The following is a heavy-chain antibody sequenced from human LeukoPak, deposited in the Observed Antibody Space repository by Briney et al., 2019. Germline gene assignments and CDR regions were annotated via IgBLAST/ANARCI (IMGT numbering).Heavy chain of an antibody. V-gene: IGHV1-2*02. CDR3: VRDLMTTQTWDFDY. Sequence: GASVKVSCKGSGYTFTGYYMHWVRRAPGQGLEWMAWINPNSGAANYAKRFQGRVTVTRDTSISTAYMELSSLESDDTAVYYCVRDLMTTQTWDFDYWGQGTLVSVSS. CDR2: INPNSGAA. J-gene: IGHJ4*02. CDR1: GYTFTGYY. D-gene: IGHD3-16*01.